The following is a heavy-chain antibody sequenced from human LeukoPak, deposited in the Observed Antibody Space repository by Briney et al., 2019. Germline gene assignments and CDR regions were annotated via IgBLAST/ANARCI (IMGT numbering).Heavy chain of an antibody. Sequence: SETLSLTCAAYGGSFSGYYWSWIRQPPGKGLEWIGEINHSGSTNYNPSLKSRVTISVDTSKNQFSLKLSSVTAADTAVYYCARGHSYGFGYYCYGMDVWGQGTTVTVSS. CDR3: ARGHSYGFGYYCYGMDV. V-gene: IGHV4-34*01. D-gene: IGHD5-18*01. CDR1: GGSFSGYY. CDR2: INHSGST. J-gene: IGHJ6*02.